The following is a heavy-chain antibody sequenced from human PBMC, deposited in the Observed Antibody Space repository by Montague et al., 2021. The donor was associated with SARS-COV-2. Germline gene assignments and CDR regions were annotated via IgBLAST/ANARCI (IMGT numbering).Heavy chain of an antibody. Sequence: SETLSLTCAVYGESFSGYYWTWIRQPPGKGLEWIGEINHRGSTKYNPSLKSRATISVDTSKNQFSLRLSSVTAADTAVYYCARGHQGATMIVVVMVGEQYYFDYWGQGTLVTVSS. CDR3: ARGHQGATMIVVVMVGEQYYFDY. CDR2: INHRGST. V-gene: IGHV4-34*01. D-gene: IGHD3-22*01. CDR1: GESFSGYY. J-gene: IGHJ4*02.